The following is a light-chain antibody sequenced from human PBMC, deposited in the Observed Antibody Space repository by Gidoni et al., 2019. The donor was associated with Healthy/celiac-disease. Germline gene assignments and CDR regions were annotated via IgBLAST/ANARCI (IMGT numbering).Light chain of an antibody. CDR2: DAS. V-gene: IGKV3-11*01. CDR3: QQRSNWPPWT. Sequence: LSPGERATLSCRASQSVSSYLAWYQQKPGQAPRLLIYDASNRATGIPARFSGSGSGTDFTLTISSLEPEDFAVYYCQQRSNWPPWTFGQGTKVENK. CDR1: QSVSSY. J-gene: IGKJ1*01.